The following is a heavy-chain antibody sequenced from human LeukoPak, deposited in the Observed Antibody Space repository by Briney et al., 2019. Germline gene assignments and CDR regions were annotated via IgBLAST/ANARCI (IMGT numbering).Heavy chain of an antibody. D-gene: IGHD2-15*01. CDR1: GFTFSNAW. Sequence: PGGSLRLSCAASGFTFSNAWMSWVRQAPGKGLEWVGRIKSKTDGGTTDYAAPVKGRFTISRDDPKNTLYLQMNSLKTEDTAVYYCTTCRYRGGSCYSDYWGQGTLVTVSS. CDR2: IKSKTDGGTT. V-gene: IGHV3-15*01. J-gene: IGHJ4*02. CDR3: TTCRYRGGSCYSDY.